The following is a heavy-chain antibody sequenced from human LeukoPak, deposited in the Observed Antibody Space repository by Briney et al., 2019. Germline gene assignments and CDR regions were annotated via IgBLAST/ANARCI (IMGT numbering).Heavy chain of an antibody. J-gene: IGHJ4*02. CDR1: GFTLSSYE. D-gene: IGHD6-13*01. V-gene: IGHV3-48*03. Sequence: GGSLRLSCAASGFTLSSYEMNWVRLAPGKGLEWISYISRTGNSIYYADSVKGRFTISRDSAKNSLYLQMNSLRAEHTAVYYCARGPYSSNWYVDYWGQGTLVTVAS. CDR2: ISRTGNSI. CDR3: ARGPYSSNWYVDY.